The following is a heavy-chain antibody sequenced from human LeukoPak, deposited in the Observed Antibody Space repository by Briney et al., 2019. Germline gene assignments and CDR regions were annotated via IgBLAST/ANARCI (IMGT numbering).Heavy chain of an antibody. CDR1: GFTFSSYG. D-gene: IGHD1-26*01. V-gene: IGHV3-33*01. J-gene: IGHJ4*02. Sequence: GGSLRLSCAASGFTFSSYGMHWVRQAPGKGLEWVAVIWYDGSNKYYADSVKGRFTISRDNSKNTLYLQMNSLRAEDTAVYYCARDSLAVGATWSIFDYWGQGTLVTVSS. CDR2: IWYDGSNK. CDR3: ARDSLAVGATWSIFDY.